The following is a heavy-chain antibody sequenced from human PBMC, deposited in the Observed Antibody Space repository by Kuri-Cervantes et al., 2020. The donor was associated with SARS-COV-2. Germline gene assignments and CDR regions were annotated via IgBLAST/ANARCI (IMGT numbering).Heavy chain of an antibody. Sequence: ESLKISCTVSGASISSSNYYWGWIRQPPGKGLEWIGSISYSGTTSHNPSLKSRVTISLDTSKNQLSLRLTSVTAADSAVHYCARHLGGYGDRGFDFWGQGTLVTVSS. D-gene: IGHD4-17*01. CDR3: ARHLGGYGDRGFDF. V-gene: IGHV4-39*01. CDR1: GASISSSNYY. J-gene: IGHJ4*02. CDR2: ISYSGTT.